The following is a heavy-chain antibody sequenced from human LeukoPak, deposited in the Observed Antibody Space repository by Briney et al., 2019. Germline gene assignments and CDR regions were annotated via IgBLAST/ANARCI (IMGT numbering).Heavy chain of an antibody. J-gene: IGHJ1*01. CDR3: ATGSLGGTITGYFQH. D-gene: IGHD1-26*01. CDR1: GGTFSSYA. CDR2: IIPIFGTA. Sequence: ASVKVSCKASGGTFSSYAISWVRQAPGQGLEWMGGIIPIFGTANYAQKFQGRVTITADESTSSAYMELSSLRSEDTAVYYCATGSLGGTITGYFQHWGQGTLVTVSS. V-gene: IGHV1-69*13.